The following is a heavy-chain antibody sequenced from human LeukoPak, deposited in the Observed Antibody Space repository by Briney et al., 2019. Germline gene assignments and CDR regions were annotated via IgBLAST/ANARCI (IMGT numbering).Heavy chain of an antibody. CDR2: INHSGST. CDR3: ARLGHARSITMVRGVMTNYYYYYMDV. V-gene: IGHV4-34*01. CDR1: GGSFSGYY. D-gene: IGHD3-10*01. Sequence: SDTLSLTCAVYGGSFSGYYWSWIRQPPGKGLEWIGEINHSGSTNYNPSLKSRVTISVDTSKNQFSLKLSSVTAADTAVYYCARLGHARSITMVRGVMTNYYYYYMDVWGKGTTVTISS. J-gene: IGHJ6*03.